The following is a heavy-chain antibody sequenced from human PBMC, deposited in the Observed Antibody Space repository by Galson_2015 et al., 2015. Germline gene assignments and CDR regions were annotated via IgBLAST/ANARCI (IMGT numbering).Heavy chain of an antibody. CDR1: GFIFSGYT. D-gene: IGHD3-22*01. CDR3: ARDVGHYAFDD. Sequence: SLRLSCAASGFIFSGYTMHWVRQAPGKGPEWVAVMSYYGTHEYYADSVKGRFTISRDNSTNTLYLQMNSLKTEDTAMYYCARDVGHYAFDDWGRGTLVTVSS. J-gene: IGHJ4*02. CDR2: MSYYGTHE. V-gene: IGHV3-30-3*01.